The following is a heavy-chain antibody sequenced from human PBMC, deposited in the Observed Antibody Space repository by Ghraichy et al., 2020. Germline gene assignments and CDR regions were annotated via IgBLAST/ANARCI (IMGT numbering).Heavy chain of an antibody. Sequence: SETLSLTCTVSGDTISSTNYYWGWIRQSPGKGLEWIGSMYYSGSTYYNPSLKSRVTISADTSKTQFSLRLSSVTAADTAIYYCARRDKGAITPLGAFDVWGQGTMVTVSS. CDR2: MYYSGST. CDR1: GDTISSTNYY. CDR3: ARRDKGAITPLGAFDV. V-gene: IGHV4-39*01. D-gene: IGHD1-26*01. J-gene: IGHJ3*01.